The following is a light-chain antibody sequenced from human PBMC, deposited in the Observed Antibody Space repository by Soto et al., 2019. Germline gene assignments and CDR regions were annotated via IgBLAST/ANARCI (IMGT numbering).Light chain of an antibody. CDR1: QSVSSN. CDR2: GAS. V-gene: IGKV3-15*01. Sequence: EVGMTQSPATVSVSPGERATLSCRASQSVSSNLAWYQQKPGQAPRLLIYGASTRATGIPARFSGSGSGTEFTLTISSLQSEDYAVYYCHQYNNWPPWTFGQGTKV. J-gene: IGKJ1*01. CDR3: HQYNNWPPWT.